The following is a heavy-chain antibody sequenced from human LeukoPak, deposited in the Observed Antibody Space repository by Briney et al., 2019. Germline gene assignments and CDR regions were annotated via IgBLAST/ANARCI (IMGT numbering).Heavy chain of an antibody. CDR3: AKDRRSNWAFDS. CDR2: ISYDGSKK. V-gene: IGHV3-30*18. CDR1: GFTFSRNG. Sequence: GGSLRLSCAASGFTFSRNGMHWVRQAPGKGLEWVAVISYDGSKKCYADSVKDRSTISRDNSKNTLYPQMSSLRAEDSAVYYCAKDRRSNWAFDSWGQGTLVTVSS. J-gene: IGHJ4*02. D-gene: IGHD3-16*01.